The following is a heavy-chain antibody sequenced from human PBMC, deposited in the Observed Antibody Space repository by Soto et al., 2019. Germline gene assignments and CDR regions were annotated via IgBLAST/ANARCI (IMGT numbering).Heavy chain of an antibody. V-gene: IGHV3-23*01. J-gene: IGHJ6*02. CDR1: GFTFSSYA. CDR2: ISGSGGST. CDR3: AKWQQQLVRPYYGMDV. D-gene: IGHD6-13*01. Sequence: EVQLLESGGGLVQPGGSLRLSCAASGFTFSSYAMSWVRQAPGKVLEWGSAISGSGGSTYYADSVKGRFTISRDTSKNTLYLQLNSLRAEDTAVYYCAKWQQQLVRPYYGMDVWGQGPTVTVSS.